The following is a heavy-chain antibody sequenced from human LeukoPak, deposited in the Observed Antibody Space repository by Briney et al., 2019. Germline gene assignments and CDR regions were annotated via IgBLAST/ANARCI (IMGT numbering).Heavy chain of an antibody. CDR1: GFTFSIYT. D-gene: IGHD5-18*01. CDR2: IRSKAYGGTP. CDR3: TRNTDTALHFDY. Sequence: GGSLRLSCVASGFTFSIYTMSWVRQAPGKGLEWVGFIRSKAYGGTPDYAASVKGRFSISRDDSKSIAYLQMNSLKTEDTAVYYCTRNTDTALHFDYWGQGTLVTVSS. V-gene: IGHV3-49*04. J-gene: IGHJ4*02.